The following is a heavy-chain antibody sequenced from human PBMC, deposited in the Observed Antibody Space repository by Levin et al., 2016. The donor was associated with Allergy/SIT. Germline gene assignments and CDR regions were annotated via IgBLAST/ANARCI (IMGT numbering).Heavy chain of an antibody. J-gene: IGHJ6*02. CDR3: ARDPYYYGSGGKELAYYYGMDV. CDR2: IIPIFGTA. Sequence: WVRQAPGQGLEWMGGIIPIFGTANYAQKFQGRVTITADESTSTAYMELSSLRSEDTAVYYCARDPYYYGSGGKELAYYYGMDVWGQGTTVTVSS. D-gene: IGHD3-10*01. V-gene: IGHV1-69*01.